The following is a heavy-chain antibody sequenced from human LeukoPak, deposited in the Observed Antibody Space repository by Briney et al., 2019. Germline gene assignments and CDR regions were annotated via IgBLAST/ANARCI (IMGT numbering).Heavy chain of an antibody. V-gene: IGHV3-48*03. CDR3: AREVSGTGTSEFDY. CDR2: ISGSGSSI. CDR1: AFTFSSNE. D-gene: IGHD3-10*01. J-gene: IGHJ4*02. Sequence: GSLRLSCAASAFTFSSNEMNWVRQAPGKGLEWVSYISGSGSSIYYADSVKGRFTISRDNAKNSLFLQMNSLRAEDTAVYYCAREVSGTGTSEFDYWGQGTLVTVSS.